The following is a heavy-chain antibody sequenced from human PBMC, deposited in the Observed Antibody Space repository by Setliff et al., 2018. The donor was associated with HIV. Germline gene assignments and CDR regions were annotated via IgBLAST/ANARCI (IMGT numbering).Heavy chain of an antibody. J-gene: IGHJ3*02. V-gene: IGHV4-39*01. D-gene: IGHD3-3*01. CDR2: IFYSGIT. CDR1: GGSFTSRSYY. CDR3: ARSKTFYDFCGGYYTHGAFKI. Sequence: KPSETLSLTCTVSGGSFTSRSYYWGWIRQPPGKGLEWIGSIFYSGITYYNPSLKIRVTISVETSKNHFSLNLTSVTAADTAVYYCARSKTFYDFCGGYYTHGAFKIWGLGTMVTVSS.